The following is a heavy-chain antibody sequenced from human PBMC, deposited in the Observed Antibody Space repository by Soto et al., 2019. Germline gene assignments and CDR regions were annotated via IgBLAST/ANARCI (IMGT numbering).Heavy chain of an antibody. J-gene: IGHJ6*03. CDR1: GGVISGGSYY. Sequence: SGTLCLTCTFSGGVISGGSYYFGWIRRPPGKGLEWLGSIYSSGSIYYNPSLKSRVTISVDTSKNQFSLKLSSVTAADTAVYYCARHLSVVVTYYYMDVWGKGTTVTVSS. V-gene: IGHV4-39*01. D-gene: IGHD2-21*02. CDR2: IYSSGSI. CDR3: ARHLSVVVTYYYMDV.